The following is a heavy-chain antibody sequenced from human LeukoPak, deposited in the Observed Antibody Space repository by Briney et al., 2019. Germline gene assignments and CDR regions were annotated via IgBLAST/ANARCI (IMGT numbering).Heavy chain of an antibody. CDR2: IRSKAYGGTT. CDR3: TRGYVGATPDGMDV. D-gene: IGHD1-26*01. J-gene: IGHJ6*02. Sequence: PGGSLRLSCTASGFTFGDFAMSWFRQAPGKGLEWVGFIRSKAYGGTTEYAASVKGRFTISRDDSKSIAYLQMNSLKTEDTAVYYCTRGYVGATPDGMDVWGQGTTVTVSS. CDR1: GFTFGDFA. V-gene: IGHV3-49*03.